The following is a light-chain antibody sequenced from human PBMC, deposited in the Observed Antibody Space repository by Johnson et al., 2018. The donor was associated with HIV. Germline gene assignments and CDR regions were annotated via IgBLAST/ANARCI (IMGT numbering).Light chain of an antibody. CDR2: DNT. CDR1: GSKIENNY. CDR3: GTWVRSLTAYV. J-gene: IGLJ1*01. V-gene: IGLV1-51*01. Sequence: QSVLTQPPSVSAAPGQKVTISCSGNGSKIENNYISWYQQFPERAPKLLIYDNTKRPSGIPDRFSGSKSDTSATLAITGLQTGDEADYYCGTWVRSLTAYVFGTGTMVT.